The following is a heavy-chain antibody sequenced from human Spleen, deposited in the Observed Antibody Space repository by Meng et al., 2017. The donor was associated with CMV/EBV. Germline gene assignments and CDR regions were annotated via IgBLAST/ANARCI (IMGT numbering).Heavy chain of an antibody. J-gene: IGHJ5*02. CDR1: GFTFSGSA. Sequence: LKLSCAASGFTFSGSARHWVRQASGKGLEWVGRIRSKANSYATAYAASVKGRFTISRDDSKNTAYLQMNSLKTEDTAVYCCTRLSGDPWGQGTLVTVSS. V-gene: IGHV3-73*01. CDR3: TRLSGDP. CDR2: IRSKANSYAT.